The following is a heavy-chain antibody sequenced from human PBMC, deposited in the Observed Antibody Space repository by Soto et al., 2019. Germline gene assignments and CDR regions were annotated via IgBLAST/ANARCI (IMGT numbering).Heavy chain of an antibody. CDR1: GGSISPYY. V-gene: IGHV4-59*01. Sequence: PSETLSLTCTVSGGSISPYYWNWIRQFPGKGLEWIAYIYYSGSTYYNPSLTSRVTISLDTAKNQFSLKLTSVTAADTAMYYCARGEGSYFPFDLWGQGTLVTVSS. D-gene: IGHD1-26*01. CDR2: IYYSGST. J-gene: IGHJ4*02. CDR3: ARGEGSYFPFDL.